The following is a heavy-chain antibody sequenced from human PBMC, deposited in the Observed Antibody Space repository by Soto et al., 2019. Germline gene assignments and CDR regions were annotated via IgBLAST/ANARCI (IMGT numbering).Heavy chain of an antibody. Sequence: SETLSLTCSVSGGSISSYYWSWIRQPPGKGLEWIGYIYYSGSTNYNPSLKSRVTISVDTSKNQFSLKLSSVTAADTAVYYCARGRGGWFINQLLNAFDIWGQGTMVTVSS. V-gene: IGHV4-59*01. D-gene: IGHD2-2*01. J-gene: IGHJ3*02. CDR3: ARGRGGWFINQLLNAFDI. CDR1: GGSISSYY. CDR2: IYYSGST.